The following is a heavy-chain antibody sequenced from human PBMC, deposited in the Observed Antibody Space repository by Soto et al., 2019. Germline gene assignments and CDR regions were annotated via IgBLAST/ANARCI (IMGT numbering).Heavy chain of an antibody. J-gene: IGHJ4*02. Sequence: PGGSLRLSCAASGFTFSNFWMSWVRQAPGKGLEWVANIKQDGSEKYYVDSVKGRFTISRYNAKNSLYLQMNSLRAEDTAVYYCVTGTYYDILSAYLYWGQGTLVTVSS. CDR2: IKQDGSEK. D-gene: IGHD3-9*01. V-gene: IGHV3-7*01. CDR3: VTGTYYDILSAYLY. CDR1: GFTFSNFW.